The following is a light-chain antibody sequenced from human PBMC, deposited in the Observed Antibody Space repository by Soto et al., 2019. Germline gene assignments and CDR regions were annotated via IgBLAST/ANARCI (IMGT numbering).Light chain of an antibody. Sequence: SYELTQPPSVSVSPGQTARIICSGDKLGDKYACWYQQKPGQSPVLVIYEDSKRPSGIPERFSGSNSGNTATLTISGTQSMDEADYYCQARDSNTVVFGGGTQLTVL. CDR2: EDS. CDR3: QARDSNTVV. CDR1: KLGDKY. J-gene: IGLJ2*01. V-gene: IGLV3-1*01.